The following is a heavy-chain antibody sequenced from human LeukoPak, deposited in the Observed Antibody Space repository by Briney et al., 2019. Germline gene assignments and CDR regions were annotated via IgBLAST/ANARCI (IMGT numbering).Heavy chain of an antibody. CDR2: ISVYNGNT. CDR3: ARSIGTMVRGYYYYYYMDV. Sequence: ASVKVSCKASGYTFTSYGISWVRQAPGQGLEWMGWISVYNGNTNYAQKLQGRVTMTTVTSTSTAYMELRSLRSDDTAVYYCARSIGTMVRGYYYYYYMDVWGKGTTVTVSS. V-gene: IGHV1-18*01. CDR1: GYTFTSYG. J-gene: IGHJ6*03. D-gene: IGHD3-10*01.